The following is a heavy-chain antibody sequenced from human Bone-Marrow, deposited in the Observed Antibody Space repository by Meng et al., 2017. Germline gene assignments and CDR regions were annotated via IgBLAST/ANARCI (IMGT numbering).Heavy chain of an antibody. D-gene: IGHD1-26*01. CDR2: IYPGDSDT. J-gene: IGHJ4*02. CDR1: GYSFTSYW. Sequence: GASLKTSCKGSGYSFTSYWIGWVRQMPGKDLEWVGIIYPGDSDTRYSPSFQGQVTISADKSISTAYLQWSGLKASDTAMYYCARGRELAEQYTYEGYWGQGTLVTVSS. CDR3: ARGRELAEQYTYEGY. V-gene: IGHV5-51*01.